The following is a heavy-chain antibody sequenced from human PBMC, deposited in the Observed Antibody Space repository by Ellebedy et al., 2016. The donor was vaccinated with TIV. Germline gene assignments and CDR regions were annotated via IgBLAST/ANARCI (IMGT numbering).Heavy chain of an antibody. CDR3: ANRDYDFWSGYRKPPYYYYYGMDV. J-gene: IGHJ6*02. CDR1: RGTFSSYA. Sequence: SVKVSXKASRGTFSSYAISWVRQAPGQGLEWMGGIIPIFGTANYAQKFQGRVTITADKSTSTAYMELSSLRSEDTAVYYCANRDYDFWSGYRKPPYYYYYGMDVWGQGTTVTVSS. D-gene: IGHD3-3*01. CDR2: IIPIFGTA. V-gene: IGHV1-69*06.